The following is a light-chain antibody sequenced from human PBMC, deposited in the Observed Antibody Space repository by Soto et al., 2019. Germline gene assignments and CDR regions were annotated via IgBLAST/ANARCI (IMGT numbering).Light chain of an antibody. CDR1: SSDVGGYNY. CDR3: SSYTSSTTPYV. J-gene: IGLJ1*01. CDR2: EVI. V-gene: IGLV2-14*01. Sequence: QSALTQPASVSGSPGQSITISCTGTSSDVGGYNYVSWYQQHPGKAPKLMIYEVINRPSGVSNRFSGSKSGNTASLTISGLXXEXXXXXYCSSYTSSTTPYVFGTGTKLTXL.